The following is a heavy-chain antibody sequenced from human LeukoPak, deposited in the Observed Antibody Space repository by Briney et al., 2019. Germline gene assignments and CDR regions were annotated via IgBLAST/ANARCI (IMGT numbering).Heavy chain of an antibody. CDR3: ARHEDTATTFDY. Sequence: PSETLSLTCTVSGGSISSSSYYWGWIRQPPGKGLEWIGSIYYSGSTYYNPSLKSRVTISVDTSKNQFSLKLSSVTAADTAVYYCARHEDTATTFDYWGQGTLVTVSS. V-gene: IGHV4-39*01. CDR1: GGSISSSSYY. J-gene: IGHJ4*02. CDR2: IYYSGST. D-gene: IGHD4-17*01.